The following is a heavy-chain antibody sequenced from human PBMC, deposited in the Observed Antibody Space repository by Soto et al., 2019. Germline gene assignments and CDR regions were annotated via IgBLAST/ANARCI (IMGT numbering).Heavy chain of an antibody. CDR3: ARDPEYSSSSRYYYGMDV. D-gene: IGHD6-6*01. CDR1: GGTFSSYA. V-gene: IGHV1-69*01. J-gene: IGHJ6*02. Sequence: QVQLVQSGAEVKKPGSSVKLSCKASGGTFSSYAISWVRQAPGQGLEWMGGIIPIFGTANYAQKFQGRVTITADESTSTAYMELSSLRSEDTAVYYCARDPEYSSSSRYYYGMDVWGQGTTVTVSS. CDR2: IIPIFGTA.